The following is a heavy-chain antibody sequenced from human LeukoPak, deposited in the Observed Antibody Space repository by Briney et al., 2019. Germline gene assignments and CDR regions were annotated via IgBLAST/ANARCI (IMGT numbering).Heavy chain of an antibody. J-gene: IGHJ4*02. CDR3: ARVPGYSFDS. CDR2: IRTDRGIT. V-gene: IGHV3-74*01. D-gene: IGHD2-15*01. Sequence: GGSLRLSCAASGFTFSSYWMHWLRQAPGKGLMWVSHIRTDRGITDYADSVKGRFTISRDNAKNTLYLQMNNLRAEDTGVYYCARVPGYSFDSWGQGTLVTVSS. CDR1: GFTFSSYW.